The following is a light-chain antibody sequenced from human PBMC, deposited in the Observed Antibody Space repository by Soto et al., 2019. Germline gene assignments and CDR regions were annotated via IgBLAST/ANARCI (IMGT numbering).Light chain of an antibody. CDR3: MQPLETRRT. CDR2: LGS. J-gene: IGKJ3*01. Sequence: EIVMTQSPLSLSVTPGEPASISCRSSQSLLHSNGYNYLDWYVQKPGQSPQLLIYLGSNRASGVPDRFSGSGSGTDFTLKISRVEAGDVGVYYGMQPLETRRTFGPGTKVDL. CDR1: QSLLHSNGYNY. V-gene: IGKV2-28*01.